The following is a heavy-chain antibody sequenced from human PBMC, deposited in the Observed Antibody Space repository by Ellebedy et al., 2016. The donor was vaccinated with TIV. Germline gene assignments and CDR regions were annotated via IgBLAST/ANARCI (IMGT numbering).Heavy chain of an antibody. D-gene: IGHD1-26*01. CDR2: ISSSSSTI. CDR1: GFTFSSYS. V-gene: IGHV3-48*04. CDR3: ARDLPNSGTLVDY. J-gene: IGHJ4*02. Sequence: GESLKISCAASGFTFSSYSMNWVRQAPGKGLEWVSYISSSSSTIYYADSVKGRFTISRDNAKNSLYLQMNSLRAEDTAVYYCARDLPNSGTLVDYWGQGTLVTVSS.